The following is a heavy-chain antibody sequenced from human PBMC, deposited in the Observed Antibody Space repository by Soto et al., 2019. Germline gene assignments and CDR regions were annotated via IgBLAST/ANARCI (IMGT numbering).Heavy chain of an antibody. D-gene: IGHD2-2*01. J-gene: IGHJ3*02. CDR3: ARGPYCSSTSCSGAVLGAFDI. Sequence: TGGSLRLSCAASGFPFSSCAMYWVRQAPGKGLEWVAVISYDGSNKYYADSVKGRFTISRDNSKNTLYLQMNSLGTEDTAVYYCARGPYCSSTSCSGAVLGAFDIWGQGTMVTVSS. V-gene: IGHV3-30-3*01. CDR1: GFPFSSCA. CDR2: ISYDGSNK.